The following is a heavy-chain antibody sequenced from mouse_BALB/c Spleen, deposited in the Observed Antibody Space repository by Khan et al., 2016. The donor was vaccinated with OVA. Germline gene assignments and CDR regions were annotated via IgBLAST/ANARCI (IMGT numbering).Heavy chain of an antibody. D-gene: IGHD2-14*01. Sequence: QVQLQQSGTELARPGASVKMSCKASGYTFTTYTMHWVKQRPGQGLEWLGYINPSNGYTNYNQKFKDKSTLTADKSSSTAYMQMSSLTSDYSAVYYCAREGAYYRSDGWFSYWGQGTLVTVSA. CDR1: GYTFTTYT. V-gene: IGHV1-4*01. CDR3: AREGAYYRSDGWFSY. CDR2: INPSNGYT. J-gene: IGHJ3*01.